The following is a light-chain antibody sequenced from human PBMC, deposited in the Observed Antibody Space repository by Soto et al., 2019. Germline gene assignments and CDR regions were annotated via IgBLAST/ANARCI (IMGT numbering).Light chain of an antibody. V-gene: IGKV3-20*01. J-gene: IGKJ1*01. CDR1: QSVSSIY. CDR3: QQYGSSHRT. Sequence: EIVLTQSPGTLSLSPGQTATLSCRASQSVSSIYLVWYQQKPGQAPRLLIYGASRRATGIPDRFSGSESETDFTLTISRLEPEDFAVYYCQQYGSSHRTFGQGTKVDIK. CDR2: GAS.